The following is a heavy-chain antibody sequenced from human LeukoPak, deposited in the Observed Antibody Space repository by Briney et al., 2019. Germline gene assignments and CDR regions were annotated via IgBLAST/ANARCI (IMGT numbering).Heavy chain of an antibody. Sequence: GGSLRLSCAASGFTFSSYEMNWVRQAPGKGLEWVSYIGSSGTTIYYADSVKGRFTISRDNAKNSLYLQMNSLRAEDTAVCYCAREEGGNYFDAWGQGTLVTVSS. V-gene: IGHV3-48*03. CDR3: AREEGGNYFDA. CDR2: IGSSGTTI. D-gene: IGHD1-26*01. J-gene: IGHJ4*02. CDR1: GFTFSSYE.